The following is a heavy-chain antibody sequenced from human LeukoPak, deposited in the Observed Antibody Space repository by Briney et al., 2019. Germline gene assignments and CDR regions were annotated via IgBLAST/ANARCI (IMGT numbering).Heavy chain of an antibody. CDR1: GFTFDDYG. D-gene: IGHD2-15*01. J-gene: IGHJ3*02. CDR3: AKLVVAASDAFDI. Sequence: TGGSLRLSCAASGFTFDDYGMSWVRQAPGKGLEWVSGINWNGGSTGYADSVKGRFTISRDNAKNSLYLQVNSLRAEDTALYHCAKLVVAASDAFDIWGQGTMVTVSS. CDR2: INWNGGST. V-gene: IGHV3-20*01.